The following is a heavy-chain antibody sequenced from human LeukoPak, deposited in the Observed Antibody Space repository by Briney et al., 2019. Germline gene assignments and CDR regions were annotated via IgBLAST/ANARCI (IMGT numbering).Heavy chain of an antibody. V-gene: IGHV3-7*01. D-gene: IGHD6-19*01. CDR3: ARTWNNGGWYVTFDY. Sequence: GGSLRLSCAASGFTFSNHWMSWVRQAPGKGLEWVANIRQDGAERYYVDSVKGRFTISRDNAKNSVYLEMNSLRVEDTAVYYCARTWNNGGWYVTFDYWGQGTLVTVSS. J-gene: IGHJ4*02. CDR1: GFTFSNHW. CDR2: IRQDGAER.